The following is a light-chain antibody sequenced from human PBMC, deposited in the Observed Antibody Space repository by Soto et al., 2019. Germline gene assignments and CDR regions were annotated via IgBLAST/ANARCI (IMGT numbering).Light chain of an antibody. CDR1: SGSVSTGYH. Sequence: QAVVTQEPSFSVSPGGTVTLTCGLTSGSVSTGYHPSWYQQTPGQAPRTLIYSTNTRSSGVPDRFSGSILGNKAALTIAGAQADDESDYYCVPYMDGGSYVFGTGTKLTVL. V-gene: IGLV8-61*01. J-gene: IGLJ1*01. CDR2: STN. CDR3: VPYMDGGSYV.